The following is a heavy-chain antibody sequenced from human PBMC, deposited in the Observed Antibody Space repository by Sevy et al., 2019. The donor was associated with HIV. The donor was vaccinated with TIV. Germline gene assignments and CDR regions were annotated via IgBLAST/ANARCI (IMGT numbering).Heavy chain of an antibody. V-gene: IGHV3-30*04. CDR3: ARDLGCGGDCYFDAFDI. CDR2: ISYDGSKK. CDR1: GFTFSSYA. Sequence: GGSLRLSCAASGFTFSSYAMHWVRQAPGKGLEWVAVISYDGSKKYYADSVKGRFTISRDNSKNTLYLQMNSLRAEDTAVYYCARDLGCGGDCYFDAFDIWGQGTMVTVSS. D-gene: IGHD2-21*02. J-gene: IGHJ3*02.